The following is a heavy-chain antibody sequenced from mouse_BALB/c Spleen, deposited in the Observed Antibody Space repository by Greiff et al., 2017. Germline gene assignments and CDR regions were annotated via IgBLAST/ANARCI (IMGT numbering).Heavy chain of an antibody. CDR3: TSDYDGGKFAY. D-gene: IGHD2-4*01. CDR1: GFTFSSYW. V-gene: IGHV6-6*02. J-gene: IGHJ3*01. Sequence: LQQPGGGLVQPGGSMKLSCVASGFTFSSYWMSWVRQSPEKGLEWVAEIRLKSDNYATHYAESVKGKFTISRDDSKSRLYLQMNSLRAEDTGIYYSTSDYDGGKFAYWGQGTLVTVSA. CDR2: IRLKSDNYAT.